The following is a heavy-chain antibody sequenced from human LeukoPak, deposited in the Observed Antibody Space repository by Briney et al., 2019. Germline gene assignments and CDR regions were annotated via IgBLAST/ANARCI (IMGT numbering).Heavy chain of an antibody. J-gene: IGHJ6*04. D-gene: IGHD2-15*01. Sequence: GGSLRLSCAASGFTFSSYGMHWVRQAPGKGLEWVAVISYDGSNKYYADSVKGRFTISRDNSKNTLYLQMNSLRAEDTAVYYCAKVAGAGDGYYYYGMDVWGKGTTVTVSS. CDR2: ISYDGSNK. V-gene: IGHV3-30*18. CDR3: AKVAGAGDGYYYYGMDV. CDR1: GFTFSSYG.